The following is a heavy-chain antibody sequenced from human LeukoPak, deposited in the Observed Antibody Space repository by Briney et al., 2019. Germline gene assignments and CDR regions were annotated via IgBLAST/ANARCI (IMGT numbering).Heavy chain of an antibody. V-gene: IGHV3-30*18. D-gene: IGHD3-22*01. CDR2: ISYDGSNK. CDR1: GFTFSSYG. J-gene: IGHJ4*02. Sequence: GSLRLSCAASGFTFSSYGMHWVRQAPGKGLEWVAVISYDGSNKYYADSVKGRFTIPRDNSKNTLYLQMNSLRAEDTAVYYCAKDLYYYDSSGNFDYWGQGTLVTVSS. CDR3: AKDLYYYDSSGNFDY.